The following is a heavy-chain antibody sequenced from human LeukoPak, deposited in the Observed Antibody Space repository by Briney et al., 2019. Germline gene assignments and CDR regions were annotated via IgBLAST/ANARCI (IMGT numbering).Heavy chain of an antibody. J-gene: IGHJ4*02. CDR2: IWYDGSNK. D-gene: IGHD4-17*01. CDR1: GFTFSSYG. CDR3: AIDQTTVTAYYFDY. V-gene: IGHV3-33*01. Sequence: GRSLRLSCAASGFTFSSYGMHWVRQAPGKGLEWVAVIWYDGSNKYYADSVKGRFTISRDNSKNTLYLQMNSLRAEDTAVYYCAIDQTTVTAYYFDYWGQGTLVTVSS.